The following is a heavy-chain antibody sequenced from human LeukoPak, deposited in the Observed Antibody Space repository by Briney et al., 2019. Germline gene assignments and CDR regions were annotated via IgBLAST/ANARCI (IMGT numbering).Heavy chain of an antibody. D-gene: IGHD3-22*01. CDR2: INWNGGST. CDR1: GFTFDDYG. V-gene: IGHV3-20*04. J-gene: IGHJ4*02. CDR3: ARASRHYYDSSGYYVVAYFDY. Sequence: GGSLRLSCAASGFTFDDYGMSWVRQAPGKGLEWVSGINWNGGSTGYADSVKGRFTISRDNAKNSLYLQMNSLRAEDTALYYCARASRHYYDSSGYYVVAYFDYWGQGTLVTVSS.